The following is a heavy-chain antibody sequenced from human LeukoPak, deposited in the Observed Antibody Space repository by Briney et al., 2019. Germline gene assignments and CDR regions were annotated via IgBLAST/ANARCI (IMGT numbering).Heavy chain of an antibody. J-gene: IGHJ4*02. V-gene: IGHV4-59*01. Sequence: SETLSLTCTVSGASISNYYWNWIRQPPGKGLEWIGNISYSGSTNYHPSLKSRVTISLDTSNNQFSLKLSSVTAADTAVYYCARDKYYYGSGRLYFDYWGQGTLVTVPS. CDR3: ARDKYYYGSGRLYFDY. D-gene: IGHD3-10*01. CDR1: GASISNYY. CDR2: ISYSGST.